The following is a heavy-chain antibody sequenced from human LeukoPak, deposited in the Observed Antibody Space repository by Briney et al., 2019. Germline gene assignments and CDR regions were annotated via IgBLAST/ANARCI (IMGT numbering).Heavy chain of an antibody. CDR2: INHSGST. D-gene: IGHD6-13*01. CDR1: GGSFSGYY. V-gene: IGHV4-34*01. Sequence: SETLSLTCAVYGGSFSGYYWSWVRQPPGKGLEWVGEINHSGSTNYNPSLKSRVTISVDTSKNQFSLKLSSVPAADTAVYYCARVGYSSSWIDYWGQGTLVTVSS. CDR3: ARVGYSSSWIDY. J-gene: IGHJ4*02.